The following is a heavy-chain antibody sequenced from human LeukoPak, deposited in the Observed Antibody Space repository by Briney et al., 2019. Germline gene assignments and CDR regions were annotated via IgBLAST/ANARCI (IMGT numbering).Heavy chain of an antibody. V-gene: IGHV1-18*04. CDR2: ISAYNGNT. J-gene: IGHJ4*02. D-gene: IGHD4/OR15-4a*01. CDR3: ARAPKRPDYGQRGDY. CDR1: GYTFTGYY. Sequence: ASVKVSCKASGYTFTGYYMHWVRQAPGQGLEWMGWISAYNGNTNYAQKLQGRVTMTTDTSTSTAYMELRSLRSDDTAVYYCARAPKRPDYGQRGDYWGQGTLVTVSS.